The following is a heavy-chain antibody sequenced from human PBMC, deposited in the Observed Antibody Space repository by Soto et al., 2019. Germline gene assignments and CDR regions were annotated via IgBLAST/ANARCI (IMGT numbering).Heavy chain of an antibody. V-gene: IGHV3-30-3*01. J-gene: IGHJ4*02. CDR3: ARAPEWWELLHFDY. CDR1: GFTFSSYA. D-gene: IGHD1-26*01. Sequence: GGSLRLSCAASGFTFSSYAMHWVRQAPGKGLEWVAVISYDGSNKYYADSVEGRFTISRDNSKNTLYLQMNSLRAEDTAVYYCARAPEWWELLHFDYWGQGTLVTVSS. CDR2: ISYDGSNK.